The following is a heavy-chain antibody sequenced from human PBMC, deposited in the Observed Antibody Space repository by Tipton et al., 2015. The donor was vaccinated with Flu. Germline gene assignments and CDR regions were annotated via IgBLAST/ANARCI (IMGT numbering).Heavy chain of an antibody. CDR2: IYYSGST. V-gene: IGHV4-59*12. J-gene: IGHJ5*01. Sequence: TLSLTCTVSGGSISTYYWSWIRQPPGKGLEWIGYIYYSGSTNYNPSLKSRVSMSLDRAKNQFSLKVNSVTAADTAVYYCARDLGAFNWFDSWGQGTLVTVSS. D-gene: IGHD3-16*01. CDR1: GGSISTYY. CDR3: ARDLGAFNWFDS.